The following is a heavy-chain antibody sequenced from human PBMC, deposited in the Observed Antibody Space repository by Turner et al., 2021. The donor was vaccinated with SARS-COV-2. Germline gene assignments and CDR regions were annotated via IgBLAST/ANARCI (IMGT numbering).Heavy chain of an antibody. Sequence: EVQLVESGGGLVQPGGSLRLSCTASGFTFSNYWMSWVRQAPGKGLEWVAEINSDGIEKYHVDAVQGRFPISRDNAKNSLYLQMNSLRAEDTAVYYCARDRGWDTFDYWGQGTLVTVSS. V-gene: IGHV3-7*01. D-gene: IGHD6-19*01. CDR2: INSDGIEK. CDR3: ARDRGWDTFDY. J-gene: IGHJ4*02. CDR1: GFTFSNYW.